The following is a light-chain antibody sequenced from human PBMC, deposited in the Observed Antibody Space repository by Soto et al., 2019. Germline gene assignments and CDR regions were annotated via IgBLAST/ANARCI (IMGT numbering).Light chain of an antibody. CDR2: GAS. CDR1: ESVSRY. V-gene: IGKV3-11*01. CDR3: QQRSRT. J-gene: IGKJ4*01. Sequence: EIVLTQSPATLSLSPGETATLSCRASESVSRYLAWYQQKPGQAPRLLIYGASNRATGIPTRFSGSGSGTDFTLTISSLEPDDFAVYYCQQRSRTFGGGTKVEI.